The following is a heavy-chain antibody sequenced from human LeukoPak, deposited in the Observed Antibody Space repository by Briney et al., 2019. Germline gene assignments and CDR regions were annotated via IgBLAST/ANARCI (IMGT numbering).Heavy chain of an antibody. CDR1: GDSFSSNSAA. J-gene: IGHJ4*02. Sequence: SQTLSLTCALSGDSFSSNSAAWHWISQSPSRGLQWLGRTYYRSKWYNDYAVSVKSRITINPDTSKNQISLQLNSVTPEDTVVYYCARSSGSYSGLGDYWGQGTLVTVSS. CDR2: TYYRSKWYN. V-gene: IGHV6-1*01. CDR3: ARSSGSYSGLGDY. D-gene: IGHD6-19*01.